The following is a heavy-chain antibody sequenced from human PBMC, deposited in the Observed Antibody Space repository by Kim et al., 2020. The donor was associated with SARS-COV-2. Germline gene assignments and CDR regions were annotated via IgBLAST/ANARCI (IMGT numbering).Heavy chain of an antibody. V-gene: IGHV4-31*02. D-gene: IGHD3-3*01. CDR3: ARGDTIFGVVINAFDI. J-gene: IGHJ3*02. Sequence: SRKSRITISVDTSKNQFSRKLSSVTAADTAVYYCARGDTIFGVVINAFDIWGQGTMVTVSS.